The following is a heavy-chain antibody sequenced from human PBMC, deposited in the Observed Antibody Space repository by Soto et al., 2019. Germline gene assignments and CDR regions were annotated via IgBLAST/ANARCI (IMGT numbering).Heavy chain of an antibody. V-gene: IGHV3-23*01. CDR2: VSGSGDRT. Sequence: PGGSLRLSCAASGFTFDNYAMSWVRQAPGKGLEWVSSVSGSGDRTFYADSVKGRFTVSRDNSKNTLTLQMNSLRAEDTAIYYFAKDRTLAARLLLYFDSWGQGSRVTVSS. D-gene: IGHD6-6*01. J-gene: IGHJ4*02. CDR1: GFTFDNYA. CDR3: AKDRTLAARLLLYFDS.